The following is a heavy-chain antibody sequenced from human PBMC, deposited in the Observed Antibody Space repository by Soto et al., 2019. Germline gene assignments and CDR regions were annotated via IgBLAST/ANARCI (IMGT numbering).Heavy chain of an antibody. CDR1: GGSISSSNW. D-gene: IGHD6-13*01. J-gene: IGHJ4*02. V-gene: IGHV4-4*02. Sequence: QVQLQESGPGLVKPSGTLSLTCAVSGGSISSSNWWSWVRQPPGKGLEWIGEIYHSGSTNDNPSLTSRVTLSVDTSKNQFSLKLSSVTAADTAVYYCARAAMGGSSWPFDYWGQGTLVTVSS. CDR2: IYHSGST. CDR3: ARAAMGGSSWPFDY.